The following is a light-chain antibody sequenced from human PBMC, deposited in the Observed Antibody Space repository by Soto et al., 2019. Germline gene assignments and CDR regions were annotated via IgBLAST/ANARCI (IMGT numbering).Light chain of an antibody. J-gene: IGKJ4*01. CDR3: QQYSSYPLT. V-gene: IGKV1-5*03. CDR2: KTS. CDR1: QSINNY. Sequence: DIQMTQSPSTLSASVGDRVTITCRASQSINNYLAWHQQKPGKAPKVLIYKTSTLESGVPSRFSGSGSGTEFTLTISSLQPDDFATYYCQQYSSYPLTFGGGTKVDNK.